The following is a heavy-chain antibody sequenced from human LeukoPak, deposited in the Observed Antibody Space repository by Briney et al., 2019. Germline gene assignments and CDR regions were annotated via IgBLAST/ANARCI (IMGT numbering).Heavy chain of an antibody. D-gene: IGHD2-2*02. CDR1: GFTFSSYG. J-gene: IGHJ4*02. CDR3: ASIPRATVDY. CDR2: ISYDGSNK. Sequence: PGRSLRLSCAASGFTFSSYGMHWVRQAPGKGLEWVAVISYDGSNKYYADSVKGRFTISRDNSKNTLYLQMNSLRAEDTAVYYCASIPRATVDYWGQGTLVTVSS. V-gene: IGHV3-30*03.